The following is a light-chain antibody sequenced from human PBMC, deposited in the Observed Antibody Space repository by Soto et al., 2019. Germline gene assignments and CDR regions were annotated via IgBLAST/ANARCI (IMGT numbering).Light chain of an antibody. CDR3: HQRQSWPRT. V-gene: IGKV3-20*01. J-gene: IGKJ1*01. Sequence: DMVLTQSPGTLSLSPGERASLSCRASQSVSSGHLAWYQPKPGQAPRLLIYGASSRATGIPDRFSGSGSGTDFTLTISSLAPEDFAIYYCHQRQSWPRTFGQGTKVDIK. CDR2: GAS. CDR1: QSVSSGH.